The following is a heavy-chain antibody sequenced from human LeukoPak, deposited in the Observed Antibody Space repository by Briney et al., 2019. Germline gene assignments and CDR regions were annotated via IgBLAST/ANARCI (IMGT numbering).Heavy chain of an antibody. CDR3: ARGTMVRGDGGYYYYYMDV. J-gene: IGHJ6*03. Sequence: SETLSLTCTVSGGSISSYYWSWIRQPPGKGLEWIGYIYYSGSTNYNPSLKSRVTISVDTSKNQFSLKLSSVTAADTAVYYCARGTMVRGDGGYYYYYMDVWGKGTTVTISS. CDR2: IYYSGST. CDR1: GGSISSYY. D-gene: IGHD3-10*01. V-gene: IGHV4-59*01.